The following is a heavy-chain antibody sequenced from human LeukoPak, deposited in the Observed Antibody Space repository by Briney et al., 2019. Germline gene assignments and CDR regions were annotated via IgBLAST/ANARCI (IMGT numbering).Heavy chain of an antibody. CDR3: AKGRGESCYRSIDY. CDR2: ISYDGSNK. J-gene: IGHJ4*02. CDR1: GFTFSSYG. V-gene: IGHV3-30*18. Sequence: GGSLRLSCAASGFTFSSYGMHWVRQAPGKGLEWVAVISYDGSNKYYADSVKGRFTISRDNSKNTLYLQRNSLRAEDTAVYYCAKGRGESCYRSIDYWGQGTLVTVSS. D-gene: IGHD2-15*01.